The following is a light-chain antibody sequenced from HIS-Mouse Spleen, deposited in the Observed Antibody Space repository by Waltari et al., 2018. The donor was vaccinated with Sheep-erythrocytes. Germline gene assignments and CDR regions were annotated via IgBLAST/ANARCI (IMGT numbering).Light chain of an antibody. V-gene: IGLV2-11*01. Sequence: QSALTQPRSVSGSPGQSVTISCTGTSSYVGGYNYCSWYQQHPGKAPKLMIYDVSKRPSGVPDRFSGSKSGNTASLTISGLQAEDEADYYCCSYAGSYTFVFGTGTKVTVL. CDR1: SSYVGGYNY. CDR3: CSYAGSYTFV. CDR2: DVS. J-gene: IGLJ1*01.